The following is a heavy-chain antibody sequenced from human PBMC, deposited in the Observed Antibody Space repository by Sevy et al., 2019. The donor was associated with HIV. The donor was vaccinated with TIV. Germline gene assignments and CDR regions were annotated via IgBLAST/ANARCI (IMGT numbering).Heavy chain of an antibody. D-gene: IGHD5-18*01. Sequence: SETLSLTCTVSGGSISSYYWSWIRQPPGKGLEWIGYIYYTGSTNYSPSLNSRVTISIDTSKNQFSLKLSSVTAADTAVYYCARGQYSYGYWREFDYWGQGSLVTVSS. J-gene: IGHJ4*02. V-gene: IGHV4-59*01. CDR1: GGSISSYY. CDR2: IYYTGST. CDR3: ARGQYSYGYWREFDY.